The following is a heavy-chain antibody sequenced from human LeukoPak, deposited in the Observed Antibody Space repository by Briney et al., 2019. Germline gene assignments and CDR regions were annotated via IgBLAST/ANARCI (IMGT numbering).Heavy chain of an antibody. J-gene: IGHJ6*03. V-gene: IGHV4-34*01. CDR3: ARVPLSGSDHYYYYYYMDV. CDR1: GGSFSGYY. D-gene: IGHD3-10*01. CDR2: INHSGST. Sequence: SETLSLTCAVYGGSFSGYYWSWIRQPPGKGLEWIGEINHSGSTNYNPSLKSRVTISVDTSKNQFSLKLSSVTAADTAVYYCARVPLSGSDHYYYYYYMDVWGKGTTVTVSS.